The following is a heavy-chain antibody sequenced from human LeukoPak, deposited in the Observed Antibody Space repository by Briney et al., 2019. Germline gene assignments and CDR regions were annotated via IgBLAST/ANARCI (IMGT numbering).Heavy chain of an antibody. V-gene: IGHV4-38-2*01. D-gene: IGHD1-26*01. Sequence: SETLSLTCAVSGYSISSNYYWGWLRQPPGKGLGWIGSIVHSGSTYNNPSLRSRVTISGNKSKNQFSLKLSSGAAANTAVYYWARCSGSYGGFWFDPWGQGTLVTASS. J-gene: IGHJ5*02. CDR3: ARCSGSYGGFWFDP. CDR2: IVHSGST. CDR1: GYSISSNYY.